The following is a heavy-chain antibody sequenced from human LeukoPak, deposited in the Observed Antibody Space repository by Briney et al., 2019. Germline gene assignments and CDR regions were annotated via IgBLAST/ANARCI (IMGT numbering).Heavy chain of an antibody. J-gene: IGHJ5*02. CDR1: GGTFSSYA. CDR2: IIPIFGTA. D-gene: IGHD3-3*01. CDR3: ARDFSRNDFWSGSNCFDP. Sequence: ASVKVSCKASGGTFSSYAISWVRQAPGQGLEWMGGIIPIFGTANYAQKFQGRVTITADESTSTAYMELSSLRSEDTAVYYCARDFSRNDFWSGSNCFDPWGQGTLVTVSS. V-gene: IGHV1-69*13.